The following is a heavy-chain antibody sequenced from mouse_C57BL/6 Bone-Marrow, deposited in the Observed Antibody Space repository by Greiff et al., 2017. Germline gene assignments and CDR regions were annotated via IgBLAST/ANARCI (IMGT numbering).Heavy chain of an antibody. Sequence: VQLKQSGPELVKPGASVKISCKASGYSFTGYYMNWVKQSPEKSLEWIGEINPSTGGTTYNQKFKAKATLTVDKSSSTAYMQLKSLTSEDSAVYYCARKVRRIFAYWGQGILVTVSA. CDR2: INPSTGGT. V-gene: IGHV1-42*01. CDR1: GYSFTGYY. D-gene: IGHD1-3*01. CDR3: ARKVRRIFAY. J-gene: IGHJ3*01.